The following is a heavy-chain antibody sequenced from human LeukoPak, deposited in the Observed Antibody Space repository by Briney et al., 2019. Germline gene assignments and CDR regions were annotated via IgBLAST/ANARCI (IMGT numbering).Heavy chain of an antibody. CDR3: AKDTKPSTITPDY. D-gene: IGHD4-11*01. CDR2: ISGDGGST. Sequence: PGGSLRLSCTASGFIFDDYAMHWVRQAPGKGLEWVSLISGDGGSTYYADSAKGRFTISRDNSKNSLYLQMNSLRIEDTALYYCAKDTKPSTITPDYWGQGTLVTVSS. V-gene: IGHV3-43*02. J-gene: IGHJ4*02. CDR1: GFIFDDYA.